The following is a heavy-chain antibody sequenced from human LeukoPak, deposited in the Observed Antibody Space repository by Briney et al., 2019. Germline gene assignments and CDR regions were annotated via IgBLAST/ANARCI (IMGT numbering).Heavy chain of an antibody. CDR1: GFTFSSHA. J-gene: IGHJ4*02. CDR2: ISGSGGST. Sequence: SGGSLRLSCAASGFTFSSHAMSWVRQAPGKGLEWVSAISGSGGSTYYADSVKGRFTISRDNSKNTLYLQMNSLRAEDTAVYYCAKAWLQCLWGYWGQGTRVTVSS. D-gene: IGHD5-24*01. CDR3: AKAWLQCLWGY. V-gene: IGHV3-23*01.